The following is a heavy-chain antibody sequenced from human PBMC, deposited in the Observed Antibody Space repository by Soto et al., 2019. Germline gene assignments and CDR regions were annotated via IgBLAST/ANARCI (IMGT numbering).Heavy chain of an antibody. CDR1: GYSFTIYW. V-gene: IGHV5-10-1*01. J-gene: IGHJ6*02. CDR3: ARREVTTDYYYGMDV. D-gene: IGHD4-4*01. Sequence: GESLKISCNGSGYSFTIYWIRWVRQMPGKGLEWMGRIDPSDSYTNYSPSFQGHVTISADKSISTAYLQWSSLKASDTAMYYCARREVTTDYYYGMDVWGQGTTVTVSS. CDR2: IDPSDSYT.